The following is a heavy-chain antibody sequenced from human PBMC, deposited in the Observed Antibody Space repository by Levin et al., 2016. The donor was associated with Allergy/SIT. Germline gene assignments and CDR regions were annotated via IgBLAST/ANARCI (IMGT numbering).Heavy chain of an antibody. CDR3: AKGAVAGTSRHWFDP. V-gene: IGHV3-9*01. Sequence: SLKISCAASGFTFDDYAMHWVRQAPGKGLEWVSGISWNSGSIGYADSVKGRFTISRDNAKNSLYLQMNSLRAEDTALYYCAKGAVAGTSRHWFDPWGQGTLVTVSS. D-gene: IGHD6-19*01. J-gene: IGHJ5*02. CDR1: GFTFDDYA. CDR2: ISWNSGSI.